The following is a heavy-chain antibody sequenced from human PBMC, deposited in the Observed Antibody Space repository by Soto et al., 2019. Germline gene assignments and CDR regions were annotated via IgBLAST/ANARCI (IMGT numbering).Heavy chain of an antibody. CDR2: IYYSGST. D-gene: IGHD2-21*02. CDR3: ATSETYCGGDCYYAFDI. Sequence: SETLSLKCTVSGGSISSGGYYWSWIRQHPGKGLEWIGYIYYSGSTYYNPSLKSRVTTSVDTSKNQFSLKLSSVTAADTAVYYCATSETYCGGDCYYAFDIWCQGTMVT. V-gene: IGHV4-31*03. CDR1: GGSISSGGYY. J-gene: IGHJ3*02.